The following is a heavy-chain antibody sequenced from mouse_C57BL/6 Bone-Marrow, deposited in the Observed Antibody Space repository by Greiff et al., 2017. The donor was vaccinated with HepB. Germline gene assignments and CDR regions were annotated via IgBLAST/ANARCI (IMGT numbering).Heavy chain of an antibody. CDR2: IDPNSGGT. D-gene: IGHD1-1*01. CDR1: GYTFTSYW. J-gene: IGHJ2*01. CDR3: AREGFITTVVASFDY. V-gene: IGHV1-72*01. Sequence: QVHVKQPGAELVKPGASVKLSCKASGYTFTSYWMHWVKQRPGRGLEWIGRIDPNSGGTKYNEKFKSKATLTVDKPSSTAYMQLSSLTSEGSAVYYCAREGFITTVVASFDYWGQGTTLTVSS.